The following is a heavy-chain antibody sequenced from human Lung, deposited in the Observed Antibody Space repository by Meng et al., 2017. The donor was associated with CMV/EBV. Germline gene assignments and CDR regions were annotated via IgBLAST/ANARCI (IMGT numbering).Heavy chain of an antibody. Sequence: LRCAVSGASTGRDSWWCWVRQSPGKGLRWIGELYRSGSANYNPSLESRLTISVDTSNNQFSLRLTSVTVADTAVYYCARMAGGGDFDYWGQGTLVTVSS. CDR3: ARMAGGGDFDY. D-gene: IGHD4-23*01. CDR2: LYRSGSA. V-gene: IGHV4-4*02. CDR1: GASTGRDSW. J-gene: IGHJ4*02.